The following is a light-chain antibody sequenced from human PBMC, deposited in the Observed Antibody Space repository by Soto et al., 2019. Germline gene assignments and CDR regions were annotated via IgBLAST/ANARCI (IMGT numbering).Light chain of an antibody. CDR2: AVS. J-gene: IGKJ1*01. CDR1: QSLSSN. CDR3: QQYYNWPRT. V-gene: IGKV3-15*01. Sequence: IVMTQSPATLSVSPGEGATLSCRASQSLSSNLAWYQWKPGQAPRLLIYAVSSRATGIPVRFSGSGSATAFPLTISSLQSEDFAVYYCQQYYNWPRTFGQGTKVEIK.